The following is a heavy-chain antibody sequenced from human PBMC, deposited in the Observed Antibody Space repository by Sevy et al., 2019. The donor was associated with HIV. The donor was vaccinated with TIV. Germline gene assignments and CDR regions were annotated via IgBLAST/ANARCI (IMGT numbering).Heavy chain of an antibody. V-gene: IGHV4-59*08. CDR3: ARLRWDLVVVPGATPGCYFDS. CDR2: VSHSGNT. J-gene: IGHJ4*02. D-gene: IGHD2-2*02. CDR1: GDSINTDY. Sequence: SETLSLTCTVSGDSINTDYWSWIQQPPGKELEWIGYVSHSGNTNYNPSLKSRVSMSVDTSTNQFSLKVKSVTAADTALYYCARLRWDLVVVPGATPGCYFDSWGQGTLVTVSS.